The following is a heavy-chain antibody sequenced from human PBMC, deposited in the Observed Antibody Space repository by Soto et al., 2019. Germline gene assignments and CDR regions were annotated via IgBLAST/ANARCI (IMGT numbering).Heavy chain of an antibody. CDR3: VHSRSGGDCLRCSSSHYYYGMAA. D-gene: IGHD2-21*02. J-gene: IGHJ6*02. V-gene: IGHV2-5*02. Sequence: QITLKESGPTLVKPTQTLTLTCTFSGFSLNTGGLGVGWIRQPPGKALEWLALIYWDGDKRYSPSLQSRLSITKDTSNNQVVLTMTNMDPVDTATYYCVHSRSGGDCLRCSSSHYYYGMAAWGQGNTVTASS. CDR1: GFSLNTGGLG. CDR2: IYWDGDK.